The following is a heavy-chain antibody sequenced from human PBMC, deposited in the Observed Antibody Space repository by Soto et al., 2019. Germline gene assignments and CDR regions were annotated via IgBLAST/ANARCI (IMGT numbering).Heavy chain of an antibody. CDR3: TTDRSSGILPFSDY. CDR2: IKSKTDGGTT. Sequence: EVQLVESGGGLVKPGGSLRLSCAASGFTFSNAWMSWVRQAPGKGLEWVGRIKSKTDGGTTDYAAPVKGRFTISRDDSKNTLYLQMDSLKTEDTAVYYCTTDRSSGILPFSDYWGQGTLVTVSS. CDR1: GFTFSNAW. J-gene: IGHJ4*02. V-gene: IGHV3-15*01. D-gene: IGHD6-25*01.